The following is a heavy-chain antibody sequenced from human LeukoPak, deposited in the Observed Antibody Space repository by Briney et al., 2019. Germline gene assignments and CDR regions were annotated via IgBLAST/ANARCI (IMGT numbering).Heavy chain of an antibody. Sequence: XXXSGGSXXXYYWSWIRQPPGKGLEWIGYIYYSGSTNFNPSLKSRVIISVDTYKNQFSLKLSSVTAADTALYYCGXXFTXFDPWGQGTLVTVSS. D-gene: IGHD3-10*01. CDR2: IYYSGST. CDR1: GGSXXXYY. V-gene: IGHV4-59*01. CDR3: GXXFTXFDP. J-gene: IGHJ5*02.